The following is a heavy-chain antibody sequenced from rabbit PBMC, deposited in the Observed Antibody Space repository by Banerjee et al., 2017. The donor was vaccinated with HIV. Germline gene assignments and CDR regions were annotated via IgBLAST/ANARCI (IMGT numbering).Heavy chain of an antibody. D-gene: IGHD2-1*01. J-gene: IGHJ4*01. CDR2: IYAGISNSA. CDR3: ARGGDSYDDYGDSIFNL. V-gene: IGHV1S40*01. Sequence: QSLEESGGDLVKPGASLTLTCTASGFSFSNSYYMCWVRQAPGKGLEWIACIYAGISNSAYYASWAKGRFTISKPSSTTVTLQMTSLTAADTATYFCARGGDSYDDYGDSIFNLWGPGTLVTVS. CDR1: GFSFSNSYY.